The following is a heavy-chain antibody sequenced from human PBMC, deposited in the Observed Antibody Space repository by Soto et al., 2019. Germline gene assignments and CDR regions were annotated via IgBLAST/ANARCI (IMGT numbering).Heavy chain of an antibody. CDR3: ARASSARRYSYGYGLDP. CDR1: GGSISSGGYY. CDR2: IYYSGAT. D-gene: IGHD5-18*01. J-gene: IGHJ5*02. V-gene: IGHV4-31*03. Sequence: SETLSLTCTVSGGSISSGGYYWSWIRQHPGKGLEWIGYIYYSGATYYNPSLKSRVSISVDTPKNQFSLKLSSVTAADTAVYYCARASSARRYSYGYGLDPWGQGTLVTVSS.